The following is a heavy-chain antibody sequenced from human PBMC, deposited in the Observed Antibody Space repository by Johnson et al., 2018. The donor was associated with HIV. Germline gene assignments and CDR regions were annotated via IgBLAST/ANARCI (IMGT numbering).Heavy chain of an antibody. CDR3: ARGVGATTVAAFDI. V-gene: IGHV3-20*04. CDR1: GFTFDDYG. CDR2: INWNGGNR. J-gene: IGHJ3*02. D-gene: IGHD1-26*01. Sequence: VQLVESGGGVVRPGGSLRLSCAASGFTFDDYGMSWVRQAPGKGLEWISGINWNGGNRGYADSVKDQFIISRDNGKNSLYLQMNSLRAEDTALYYCARGVGATTVAAFDIWGQGTMVTVSS.